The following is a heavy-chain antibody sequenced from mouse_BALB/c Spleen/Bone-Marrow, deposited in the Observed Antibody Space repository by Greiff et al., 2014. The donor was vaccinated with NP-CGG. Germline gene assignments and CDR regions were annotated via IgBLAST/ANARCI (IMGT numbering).Heavy chain of an antibody. Sequence: VKLMESGPELMKPGASVKISCKASGYALSSSWMNWVKQRPGQGLEWIGRIYPGDGDTNYNGKFKGKATLTADKSSSTAYMQLSSLTSVDSAVYFCARWGITSYYFDYWGQGTTLTVSS. CDR1: GYALSSSW. CDR2: IYPGDGDT. CDR3: ARWGITSYYFDY. J-gene: IGHJ2*01. V-gene: IGHV1-82*01. D-gene: IGHD2-4*01.